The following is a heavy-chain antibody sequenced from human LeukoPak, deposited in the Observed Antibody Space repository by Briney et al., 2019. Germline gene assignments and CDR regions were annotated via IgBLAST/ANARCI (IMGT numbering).Heavy chain of an antibody. CDR3: TRVGYIDEGIDY. Sequence: GGSLRLSCVASGFPFSSYWMTWVRQAPGKGLEWVANIKLDGSKKSYVDSVKGRFAISRDNAKNSLYLQMNSLRAEDTAIYYCTRVGYIDEGIDYWGQGTLVTVSS. CDR2: IKLDGSKK. CDR1: GFPFSSYW. J-gene: IGHJ4*02. V-gene: IGHV3-7*04. D-gene: IGHD5-24*01.